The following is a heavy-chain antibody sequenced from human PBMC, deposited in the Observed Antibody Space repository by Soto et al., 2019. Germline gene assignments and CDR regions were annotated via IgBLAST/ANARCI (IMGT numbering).Heavy chain of an antibody. CDR1: GGSVSSNHYY. CDR3: ARIPRGGGDSLDAFDI. Sequence: QLQLQESGPGLVKPSETLSLTCTVSGGSVSSNHYYWGWIRQPPGKGLEWLGSFYYIGSTYYNPSLKSRVTISVDTSKNQFSLKLSSVTAADTAVYYCARIPRGGGDSLDAFDIWGQGTMVTVSS. D-gene: IGHD2-21*02. V-gene: IGHV4-39*01. CDR2: FYYIGST. J-gene: IGHJ3*02.